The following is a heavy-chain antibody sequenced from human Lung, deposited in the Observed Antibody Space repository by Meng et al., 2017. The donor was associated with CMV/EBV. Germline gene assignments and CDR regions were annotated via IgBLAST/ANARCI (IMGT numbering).Heavy chain of an antibody. CDR3: ARKVFRASDAFDI. J-gene: IGHJ3*02. CDR1: GYTFTGYY. Sequence: ASVXVSFLASGYTFTGYYLHGVRQAPGQGLEWMGWINSKIGDANYTQKFQGRVTMTRDTSISTAYMELKRLTYDDTAVYFCARKVFRASDAFDIWGQGKRV. CDR2: INSKIGDA. V-gene: IGHV1-2*02.